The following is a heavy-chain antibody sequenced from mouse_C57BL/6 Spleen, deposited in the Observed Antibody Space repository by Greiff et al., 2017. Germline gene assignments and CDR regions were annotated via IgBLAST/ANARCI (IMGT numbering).Heavy chain of an antibody. Sequence: QVQLQQSGAELVKPGASVKVSCKASGYTFPSYWMHWVKQRPGQGLEWIGRIHPSDSDLNYNQKLKGKATLTVEQSSSTAYMQLSSLTSEDFEVYYCAIKGLITTVVATRAMDYWGQGTSVTVSS. D-gene: IGHD1-1*01. CDR2: IHPSDSDL. CDR3: AIKGLITTVVATRAMDY. CDR1: GYTFPSYW. V-gene: IGHV1-74*01. J-gene: IGHJ4*01.